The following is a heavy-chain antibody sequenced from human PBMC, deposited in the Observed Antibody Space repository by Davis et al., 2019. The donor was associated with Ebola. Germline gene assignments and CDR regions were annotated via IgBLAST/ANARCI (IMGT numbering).Heavy chain of an antibody. D-gene: IGHD3-10*01. V-gene: IGHV4-61*08. J-gene: IGHJ5*02. CDR2: IYYSGST. CDR3: ARHARGVTTDWFDP. Sequence: MPSETLSLTCTVSGGSVSSGAYYWNWIRQPPGKGLEWTGYIYYSGSTDYSPSLRGRVTISLDASKNQFSLRLSSVTAADTAVYYCARHARGVTTDWFDPWGQGTLVTVSS. CDR1: GGSVSSGAYY.